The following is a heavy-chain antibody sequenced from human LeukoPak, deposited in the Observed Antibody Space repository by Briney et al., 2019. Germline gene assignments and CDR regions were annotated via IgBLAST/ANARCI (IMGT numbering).Heavy chain of an antibody. CDR3: ARSVVRSSGWYHYYYGMDV. CDR1: GFTFSSYA. J-gene: IGHJ6*02. Sequence: QPGGSLRLSCAASGFTFSSYAMPWVRQAPGKGLEWVAVISYDGSNKYYADSVKGRFTISRDNSKNTLYLQMNSLRAEDTAVYYCARSVVRSSGWYHYYYGMDVWGQGTTVTVSS. D-gene: IGHD6-19*01. V-gene: IGHV3-30-3*01. CDR2: ISYDGSNK.